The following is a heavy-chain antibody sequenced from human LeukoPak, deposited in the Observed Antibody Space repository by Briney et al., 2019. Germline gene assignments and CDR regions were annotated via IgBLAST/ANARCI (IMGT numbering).Heavy chain of an antibody. CDR2: ISYDGSNK. D-gene: IGHD3-22*01. V-gene: IGHV3-30-3*01. J-gene: IGHJ3*02. Sequence: GGSLRLSCAGSRFIFSSYAMHWVRQAPGKGLEWVAVISYDGSNKYYADSVKGRFTISRDNSKNTLYLQMNSLRAEDTAVYYCAVVVVIIPPDAFDIWGQGTMVTVSS. CDR1: RFIFSSYA. CDR3: AVVVVIIPPDAFDI.